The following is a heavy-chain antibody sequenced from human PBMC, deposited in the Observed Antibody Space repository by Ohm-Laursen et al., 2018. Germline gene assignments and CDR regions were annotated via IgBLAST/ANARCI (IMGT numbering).Heavy chain of an antibody. D-gene: IGHD3-10*01. CDR3: ARVFTTMVRGVIDY. CDR1: GYTFTGYY. CDR2: INPNSGGT. J-gene: IGHJ4*02. Sequence: ASVKVSCKASGYTFTGYYMHWVRQAPGQGLEWMGWINPNSGGTNYAQKFQGRVTMTRDTSISTAYMELSRLRSEDTAVYYCARVFTTMVRGVIDYWGQGTLVTVSS. V-gene: IGHV1-2*02.